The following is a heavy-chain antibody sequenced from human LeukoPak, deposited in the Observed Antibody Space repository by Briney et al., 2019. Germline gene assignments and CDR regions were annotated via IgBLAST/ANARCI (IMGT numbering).Heavy chain of an antibody. CDR3: AKGWGAY. J-gene: IGHJ4*02. D-gene: IGHD7-27*01. V-gene: IGHV3-23*01. CDR1: GFTISSYI. Sequence: GGSLRLSCAVSGFTISSYIMTWVRKAPGKGLEWVSGISESGGSTSYADSVKGRFAISRDNSKNTLYLQMNSLRAEDTAVYYCAKGWGAYWGQGTLVTVSS. CDR2: ISESGGST.